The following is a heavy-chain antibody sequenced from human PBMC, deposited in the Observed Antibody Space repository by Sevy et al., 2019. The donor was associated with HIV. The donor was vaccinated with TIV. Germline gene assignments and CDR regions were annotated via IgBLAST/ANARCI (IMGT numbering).Heavy chain of an antibody. Sequence: ASVKVSCKASGYTFTGYYMHWVRQAPGQGLEWMGWINPNSGGTNYAQKFQGRVTMTRDTSISTAYMELSRLRSDDTAMYYCARGCSSTSCYAVGPTGMDVWGQGTTVTVSS. CDR3: ARGCSSTSCYAVGPTGMDV. D-gene: IGHD2-2*01. V-gene: IGHV1-2*02. J-gene: IGHJ6*02. CDR2: INPNSGGT. CDR1: GYTFTGYY.